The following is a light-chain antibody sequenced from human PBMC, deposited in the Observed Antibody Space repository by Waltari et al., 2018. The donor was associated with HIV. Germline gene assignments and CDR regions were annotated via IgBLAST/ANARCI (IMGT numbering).Light chain of an antibody. Sequence: QSVLTQPPSASGTPGQRVTISCSGSSSNIGSNTVNWYQQLPGTAPKPLIYSNTQRPSGVPDRFSGSKSGTSASLAISGLQSEDEADYYCTAWDDGLSDPVFGGGTKLTVL. CDR3: TAWDDGLSDPV. V-gene: IGLV1-44*01. CDR1: SSNIGSNT. CDR2: SNT. J-gene: IGLJ3*02.